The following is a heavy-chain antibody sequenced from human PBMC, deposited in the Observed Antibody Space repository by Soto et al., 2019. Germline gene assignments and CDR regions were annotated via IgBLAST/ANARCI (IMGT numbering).Heavy chain of an antibody. Sequence: GGSLRLSCAASGFTFSSYSMNWVRQAPGKGLEWVSSISSSSYMYYADSVKGRFTISRDNAKNSLYLQMNSLRAEDTAVYYCARDNYGGYGLNDYWGQGTLVTVSS. CDR1: GFTFSSYS. CDR2: ISSSSYM. J-gene: IGHJ4*02. CDR3: ARDNYGGYGLNDY. V-gene: IGHV3-21*01. D-gene: IGHD5-12*01.